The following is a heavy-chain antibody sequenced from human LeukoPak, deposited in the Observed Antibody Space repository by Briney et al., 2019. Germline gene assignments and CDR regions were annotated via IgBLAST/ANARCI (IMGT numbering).Heavy chain of an antibody. Sequence: GGSLRLSCAASGFTFSSYSMNWVRQAPGKGLEWVSSISSSSSYIYYADSVKGRFTISRDNAKNSLYLQMNGLGAEDTAVYYCAKGAEEGVVITAVYYYYMDVWGKGTTVTISS. V-gene: IGHV3-21*04. CDR2: ISSSSSYI. CDR1: GFTFSSYS. CDR3: AKGAEEGVVITAVYYYYMDV. D-gene: IGHD3-22*01. J-gene: IGHJ6*03.